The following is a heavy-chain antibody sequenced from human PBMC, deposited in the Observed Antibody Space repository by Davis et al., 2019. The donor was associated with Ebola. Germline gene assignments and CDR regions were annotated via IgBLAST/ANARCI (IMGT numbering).Heavy chain of an antibody. D-gene: IGHD5-18*01. V-gene: IGHV6-1*01. CDR2: TYYSSKWYN. Sequence: PSETLSLTCAISGDSVSSGGWNWIRQSPSRGLEWLGRTYYSSKWYNDYAVSVKSRITIKPDTSKNQFSLQLNSVTPEDTALYYCARGWLRAGMDVWGEGTTVTVSS. CDR1: GDSVSSGG. CDR3: ARGWLRAGMDV. J-gene: IGHJ6*04.